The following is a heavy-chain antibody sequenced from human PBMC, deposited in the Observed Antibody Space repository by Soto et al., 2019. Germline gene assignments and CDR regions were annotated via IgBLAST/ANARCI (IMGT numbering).Heavy chain of an antibody. CDR1: GFTFSSYA. D-gene: IGHD6-13*01. V-gene: IGHV3-23*01. CDR3: AKDSHSSWQGVGWFDP. CDR2: ISGSGGST. Sequence: GGSLRLSCAASGFTFSSYAMSWVRQAPGKGLEWVSAISGSGGSTYYADSVKGRFTISRDNSKNTLYLQMNSLRAEDTAVYYCAKDSHSSWQGVGWFDPWGQGTLVTVSS. J-gene: IGHJ5*02.